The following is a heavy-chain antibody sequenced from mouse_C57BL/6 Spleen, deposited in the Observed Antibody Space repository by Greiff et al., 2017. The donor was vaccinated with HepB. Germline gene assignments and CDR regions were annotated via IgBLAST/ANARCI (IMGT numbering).Heavy chain of an antibody. Sequence: QVQLQQSGPELVKPGASVKISCKASGYAFSSSWMNWVKQRPGKGLEWIGRIYPGDGDTNYNGKFKGKATLTADKSSSTAYMQLSSLTSEDSAVYFCAREIYYYGSSFDYWGQGTTLTVSS. CDR2: IYPGDGDT. V-gene: IGHV1-82*01. CDR1: GYAFSSSW. D-gene: IGHD1-1*01. CDR3: AREIYYYGSSFDY. J-gene: IGHJ2*01.